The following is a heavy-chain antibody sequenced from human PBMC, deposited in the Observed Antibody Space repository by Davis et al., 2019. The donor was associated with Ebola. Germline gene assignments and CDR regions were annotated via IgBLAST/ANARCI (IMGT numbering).Heavy chain of an antibody. V-gene: IGHV1-46*01. J-gene: IGHJ4*02. Sequence: AASVKVSCKASGYTFTSYYMHWVRQAPGQGLEWMGIINPSGGSTSYAQKLQGRVTMTTDTSTSTAFMEVRSLTSADTSVYYCARGGYSYGYGLDFWGQGSLVTVTS. CDR1: GYTFTSYY. CDR2: INPSGGST. D-gene: IGHD5-18*01. CDR3: ARGGYSYGYGLDF.